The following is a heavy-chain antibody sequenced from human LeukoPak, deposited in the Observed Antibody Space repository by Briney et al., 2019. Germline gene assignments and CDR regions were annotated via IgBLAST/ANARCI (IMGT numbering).Heavy chain of an antibody. V-gene: IGHV4-4*09. CDR3: ARRRYSSGWYWFDP. Sequence: PSETLSLTCTVSGGSISSYYGSWIRQPPGKGLEWSGYIYTSGSTNYNPSLKSRVTISVDTSKNQFSLKLSSVTAADTAVYYCARRRYSSGWYWFDPWGQGTLVTVSS. D-gene: IGHD6-19*01. CDR2: IYTSGST. CDR1: GGSISSYY. J-gene: IGHJ5*02.